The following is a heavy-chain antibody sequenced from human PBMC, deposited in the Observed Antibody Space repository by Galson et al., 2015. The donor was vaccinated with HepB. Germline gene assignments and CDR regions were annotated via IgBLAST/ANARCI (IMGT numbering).Heavy chain of an antibody. CDR2: INTNTGNP. CDR1: GYTFTSYA. V-gene: IGHV7-4-1*02. J-gene: IGHJ5*02. CDR3: ARGPLFRIMITFGGLKTRFDP. Sequence: SVKVSCKASGYTFTSYAMNWVRQAPGQGLEWMGWINTNTGNPTYAQGFTGRFVFSLDTSVSTAYLQISSLKAEDTAVYYCARGPLFRIMITFGGLKTRFDPWGQGTLVTVSS. D-gene: IGHD3-16*01.